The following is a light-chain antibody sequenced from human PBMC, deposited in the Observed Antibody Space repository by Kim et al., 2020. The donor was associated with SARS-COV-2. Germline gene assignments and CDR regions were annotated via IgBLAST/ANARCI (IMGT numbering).Light chain of an antibody. V-gene: IGLV1-47*01. CDR3: AAWYDCLSGLV. CDR1: SSSIGGPC. Sequence: ELTQPPSASGTPGQRVTISCSGSSSSIGGPCVYWYQQLPGTAPKLLVYRNNQRPSGVPDRFSGSKSGTSASLAISGLRSEDEAAHYCAAWYDCLSGLVFGGGTQLTVL. CDR2: RNN. J-gene: IGLJ3*02.